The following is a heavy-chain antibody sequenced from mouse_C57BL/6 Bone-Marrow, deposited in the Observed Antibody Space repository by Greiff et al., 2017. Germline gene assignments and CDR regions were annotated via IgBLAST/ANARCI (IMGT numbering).Heavy chain of an antibody. D-gene: IGHD2-4*01. V-gene: IGHV1-80*01. CDR1: GYAFSSYW. Sequence: QVHVKQSGAELVKPGASVTISCKASGYAFSSYWMNWVKQRPGKGLEWIGQISPGDGDTNYNGKFKGKATLTADKASSTAYMQLSSLTSEDSAVYFCARSGDYDKMAWLAYWGQGTLVTVSA. CDR2: ISPGDGDT. J-gene: IGHJ3*01. CDR3: ARSGDYDKMAWLAY.